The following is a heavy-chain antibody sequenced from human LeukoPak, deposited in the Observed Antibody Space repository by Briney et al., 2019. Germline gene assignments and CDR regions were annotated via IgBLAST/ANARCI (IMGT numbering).Heavy chain of an antibody. CDR2: INHSGST. Sequence: SEALSLTCAVYGGSFSGYYWSWIREPPGKGLEWIGEINHSGSTNYNPSLKSRVTISVDTSKNQFSLKLSSVTAADTAVYYCARGSSRIFGVVIGKYYFDYWGQGTLVTVSS. J-gene: IGHJ4*02. CDR1: GGSFSGYY. D-gene: IGHD3-3*01. CDR3: ARGSSRIFGVVIGKYYFDY. V-gene: IGHV4-34*01.